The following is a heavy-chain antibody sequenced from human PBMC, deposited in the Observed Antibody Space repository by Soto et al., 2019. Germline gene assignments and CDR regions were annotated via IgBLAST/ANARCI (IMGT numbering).Heavy chain of an antibody. J-gene: IGHJ5*02. CDR1: GGSISSYY. D-gene: IGHD3-16*01. CDR3: ARHRLGGNNWFDP. CDR2: IYYSGST. V-gene: IGHV4-59*08. Sequence: QVQLQESGPGLVKPSETMSLTGTVSGGSISSYYWSWIRQPPGKGLEWIWYIYYSGSTNYNPSLKSRVTITVDTSKNQFSLKLSSVTAADTAVYYCARHRLGGNNWFDPWGQGTLVTVSS.